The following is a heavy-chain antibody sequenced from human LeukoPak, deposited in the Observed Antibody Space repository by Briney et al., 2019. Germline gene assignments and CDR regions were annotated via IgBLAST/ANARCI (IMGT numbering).Heavy chain of an antibody. CDR1: GYSISSGYY. Sequence: PSETLSLTCTVSGYSISSGYYWGWIRQHPGKGLEWIGYIYYSGSTYYNPSLKSRVTISVDTSKNQFSLKLSSVTAADTAVYYCARELDGDQTNYFDYWGQGTLVTVSS. CDR3: ARELDGDQTNYFDY. V-gene: IGHV4-31*03. J-gene: IGHJ4*02. CDR2: IYYSGST. D-gene: IGHD4-17*01.